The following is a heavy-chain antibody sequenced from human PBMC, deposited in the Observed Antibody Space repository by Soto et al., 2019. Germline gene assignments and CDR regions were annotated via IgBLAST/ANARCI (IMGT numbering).Heavy chain of an antibody. V-gene: IGHV4-4*02. J-gene: IGHJ5*02. CDR1: GGTIRSPDW. Sequence: SETLSLTCGVSGGTIRSPDWWTWVRQPPGKGLEWIGEIFQSGSTNYTPSLESRVTISVDKSKNQFSLTLTSVTAADTAVYFCERRRGRYRSGWPWFDTWGQGILVTVSS. D-gene: IGHD6-19*01. CDR2: IFQSGST. CDR3: ERRRGRYRSGWPWFDT.